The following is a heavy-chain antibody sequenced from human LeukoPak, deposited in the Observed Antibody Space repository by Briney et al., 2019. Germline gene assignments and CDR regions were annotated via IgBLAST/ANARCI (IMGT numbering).Heavy chain of an antibody. J-gene: IGHJ5*02. CDR1: GFTFTSYA. Sequence: GGSLRLSCAASGFTFTSYAMSWVRQAPGKGLEWVSAISGGGLSTYYADSVKGQFTISRDNSKTTLFPQMNSLRAEDTAVYYCAKIDSSSLGPQGSWGQGTLVTVSS. V-gene: IGHV3-23*01. CDR2: ISGGGLST. D-gene: IGHD7-27*01. CDR3: AKIDSSSLGPQGS.